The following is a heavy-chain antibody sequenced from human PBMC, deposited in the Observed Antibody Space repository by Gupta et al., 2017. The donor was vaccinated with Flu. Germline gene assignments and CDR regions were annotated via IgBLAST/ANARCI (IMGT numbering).Heavy chain of an antibody. J-gene: IGHJ4*02. D-gene: IGHD6-19*01. CDR2: IYTSGST. CDR1: GGSISSYY. V-gene: IGHV4-4*07. Sequence: QVQLQESGPGLVKPSETLSLTCTVSGGSISSYYWSWIRQPAGKGLEWIGRIYTSGSTNYHPSLKSRVTMSVDTSKNQFSLKLSSVTAADTAVYYCAREGGSGWYGVYFDYWGQGTLVTVSS. CDR3: AREGGSGWYGVYFDY.